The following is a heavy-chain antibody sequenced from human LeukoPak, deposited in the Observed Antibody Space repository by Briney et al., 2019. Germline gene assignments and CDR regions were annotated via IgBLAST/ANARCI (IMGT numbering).Heavy chain of an antibody. CDR2: ISWNSGSI. J-gene: IGHJ4*02. Sequence: GGSLRLSCAASGLTFDDYAMHWVRQAPGKGLEWVSGISWNSGSIGYADSVKGRFTISRDNAKNSLYLQMNSLRAEDTAVYYCARAGGYSYGLYVYFDYWGQGTLVTVSS. CDR1: GLTFDDYA. CDR3: ARAGGYSYGLYVYFDY. V-gene: IGHV3-9*01. D-gene: IGHD5-18*01.